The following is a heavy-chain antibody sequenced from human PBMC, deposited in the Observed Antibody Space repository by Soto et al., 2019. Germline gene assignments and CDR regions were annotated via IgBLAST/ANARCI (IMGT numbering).Heavy chain of an antibody. V-gene: IGHV4-34*01. CDR2: INHSGST. J-gene: IGHJ4*02. D-gene: IGHD4-17*01. CDR1: GGSFSGYY. Sequence: PSETLSLTCAVYGGSFSGYYWSWIRQPPGKGLEWIGEINHSGSTNYNPSLKSRVTISVDTSKNQFSLKLSSVTAADTAVYYCARGRRMELTPVHFDYWGQGTLVTV. CDR3: ARGRRMELTPVHFDY.